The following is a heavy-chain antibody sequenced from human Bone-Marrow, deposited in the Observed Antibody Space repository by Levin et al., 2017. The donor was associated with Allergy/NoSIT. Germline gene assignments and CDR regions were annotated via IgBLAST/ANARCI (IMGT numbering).Heavy chain of an antibody. J-gene: IGHJ6*02. CDR3: VKEWTSIPGYMEA. D-gene: IGHD2-21*01. V-gene: IGHV3-23*01. Sequence: GGSLRLSCEASGFSFGKYAMTWVRQAPEKGLEWVLSISGTGTSTYYADSVKGRFTISRDNSLNTVSVQMNSLRVEDTAVYYCVKEWTSIPGYMEAWGQGTTVTVSS. CDR1: GFSFGKYA. CDR2: ISGTGTST.